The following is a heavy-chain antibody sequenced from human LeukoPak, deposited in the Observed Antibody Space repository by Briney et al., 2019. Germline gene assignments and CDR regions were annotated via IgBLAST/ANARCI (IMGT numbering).Heavy chain of an antibody. Sequence: TSETLSPTCTVAGGSISTYYWSWIRQPAGKGLEWIGRIYSSGSTNYNPSLKSRVTMSVDTPKNQLSLKLSSVTAADTAVYYCARGRGSYTSWGQGTLVTVSS. CDR3: ARGRGSYTS. D-gene: IGHD1-26*01. CDR1: GGSISTYY. J-gene: IGHJ4*02. CDR2: IYSSGST. V-gene: IGHV4-4*07.